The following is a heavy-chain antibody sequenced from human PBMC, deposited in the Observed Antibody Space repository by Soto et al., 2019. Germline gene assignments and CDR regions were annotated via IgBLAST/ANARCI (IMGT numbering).Heavy chain of an antibody. CDR1: GYTFTRYT. J-gene: IGHJ5*02. V-gene: IGHV1-3*01. Sequence: VQLVQSGAEVKKPGASVKISCKASGYTFTRYTMNWVRQAPGQRLEWMGWINPDNGNTKSSQKCQDRVIITRDTSASTAYMDLSSLRSEDTAVYYCARGIATGQLDPWGQGTLVTVSS. D-gene: IGHD2-15*01. CDR2: INPDNGNT. CDR3: ARGIATGQLDP.